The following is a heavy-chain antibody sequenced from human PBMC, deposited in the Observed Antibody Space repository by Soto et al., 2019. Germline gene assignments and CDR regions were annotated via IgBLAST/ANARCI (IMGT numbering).Heavy chain of an antibody. CDR3: ARESEDLTSNFDY. CDR1: GFTFTRYS. CDR2: ISSTTNYI. V-gene: IGHV3-21*01. Sequence: TGGSLRLSCAASGFTFTRYSRNWVRQAPGKGLEWVSSISSTTNYIYYADSMKGRFTVSRDNAKNSVYLEMNSLSAEDTAVYYCARESEDLTSNFDYWGQGTLVTVYS. J-gene: IGHJ4*02.